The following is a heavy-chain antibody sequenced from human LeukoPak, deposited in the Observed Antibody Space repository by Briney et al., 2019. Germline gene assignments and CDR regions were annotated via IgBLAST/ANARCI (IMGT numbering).Heavy chain of an antibody. CDR2: IYPADSDT. Sequence: GESLKISCKGSGYSFTNYWIGWVRQMPGKGLEWMGIIYPADSDTRYSPSFQGQVTISVDKSISTAYLQWSSLKASDAAMYYCARQGDGYSNNYFDPWGQGTLVTVSS. CDR3: ARQGDGYSNNYFDP. J-gene: IGHJ5*02. CDR1: GYSFTNYW. D-gene: IGHD5-24*01. V-gene: IGHV5-51*01.